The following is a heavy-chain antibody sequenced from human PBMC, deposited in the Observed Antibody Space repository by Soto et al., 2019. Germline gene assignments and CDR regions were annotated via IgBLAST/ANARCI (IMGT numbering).Heavy chain of an antibody. Sequence: VGFLRHSCAASGLNFVVFGINRVLQAPGKGLEWVSYISSDSTSIYYADSVKGRFTISRDYAKNSLYLQMNSLRAEDTAVYYCARDESGRWLHSPVGDVWGQGTTVTVSS. J-gene: IGHJ6*02. CDR2: ISSDSTSI. CDR3: ARDESGRWLHSPVGDV. D-gene: IGHD1-26*01. CDR1: GLNFVVFG. V-gene: IGHV3-48*01.